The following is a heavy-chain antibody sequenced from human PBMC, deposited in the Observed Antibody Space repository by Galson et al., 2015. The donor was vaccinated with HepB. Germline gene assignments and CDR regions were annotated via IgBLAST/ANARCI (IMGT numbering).Heavy chain of an antibody. CDR1: GFTFDDYG. V-gene: IGHV3-20*04. D-gene: IGHD4-17*01. Sequence: SLRLSCAASGFTFDDYGMSWVRQAPGKGLEWVSGINWNGGSTGYADSVKGRFTISRDNAKNSLYLQMNSLRAEDTALYYCARVDNTVTTGEWDYWGQGTLVTVSS. J-gene: IGHJ4*02. CDR2: INWNGGST. CDR3: ARVDNTVTTGEWDY.